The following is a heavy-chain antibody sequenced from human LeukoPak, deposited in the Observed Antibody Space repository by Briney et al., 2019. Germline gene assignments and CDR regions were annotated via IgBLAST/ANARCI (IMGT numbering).Heavy chain of an antibody. V-gene: IGHV1-18*01. J-gene: IGHJ4*02. Sequence: GASVKVSCKASGYIFSTYGISWVRQAPGQGLEWMGCISGYNGNTNYAQKLQGRVTMTTDTSTSTAYMELRSLRTDDTAVYYCARRPSEEFDFDCWGQGTLVTVSS. CDR2: ISGYNGNT. D-gene: IGHD3-10*01. CDR3: ARRPSEEFDFDC. CDR1: GYIFSTYG.